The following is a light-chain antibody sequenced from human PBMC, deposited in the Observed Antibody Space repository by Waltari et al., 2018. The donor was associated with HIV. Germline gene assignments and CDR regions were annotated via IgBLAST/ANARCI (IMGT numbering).Light chain of an antibody. CDR3: QQYGSSPHLT. CDR1: QSVSSTF. CDR2: GAS. V-gene: IGKV3-20*01. Sequence: EIVLTQSPGTLSLSPGERATLYCRASQSVSSTFLAWYQQKPGQAPRLLIYGASSRATGIPDRFSGSGSGTDFTLTISRLEPEDFAVYYCQQYGSSPHLTFGGGTKVEIK. J-gene: IGKJ4*01.